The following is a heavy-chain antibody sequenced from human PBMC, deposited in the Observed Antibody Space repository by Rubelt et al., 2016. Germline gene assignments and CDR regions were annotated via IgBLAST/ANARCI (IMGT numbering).Heavy chain of an antibody. CDR1: GGSISSGSHY. CDR2: IYYSGST. CDR3: ARNWGVATTKSAWYFDL. D-gene: IGHD5-12*01. Sequence: QLQLQESGPGLVKPSETLSLTCSVSGGSISSGSHYWAWIRQPPGKGLEWIGTIYYSGSTYYNPSLKRRVTVSVHTSKNQISLRLGSVTAAETAVYYCARNWGVATTKSAWYFDLWGRGTLVTVAS. J-gene: IGHJ2*01. V-gene: IGHV4-39*01.